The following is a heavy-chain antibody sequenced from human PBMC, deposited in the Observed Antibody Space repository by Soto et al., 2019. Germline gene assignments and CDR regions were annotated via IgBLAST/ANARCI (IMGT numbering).Heavy chain of an antibody. D-gene: IGHD6-19*01. CDR2: IKSKTDGGTT. Sequence: GGSLSLSCAASGFPFSNAWMSWVRQAPGKGLEWVGRIKSKTDGGTTDYAAPVKGRFTISRDDSKNTLYLQMNSLKTEDTAVYYCTTVESSGWYWAEPIDYWGQGTLVTVSS. V-gene: IGHV3-15*01. J-gene: IGHJ4*02. CDR1: GFPFSNAW. CDR3: TTVESSGWYWAEPIDY.